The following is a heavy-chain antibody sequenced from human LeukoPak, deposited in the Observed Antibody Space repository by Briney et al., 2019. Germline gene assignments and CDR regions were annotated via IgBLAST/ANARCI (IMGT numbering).Heavy chain of an antibody. Sequence: PSETLSLTCTASGASMSSHSWNWIRQPPGKGLEWVGYIHYSAGTIYNPSLESRVTISVDRSKRQCCLKLGTVSAADTGVYFSARDDDFSDAQWECAMDVWGQGTTVIVSS. J-gene: IGHJ6*02. CDR1: GASMSSHS. D-gene: IGHD1-26*01. V-gene: IGHV4-59*11. CDR2: IHYSAGT. CDR3: ARDDDFSDAQWECAMDV.